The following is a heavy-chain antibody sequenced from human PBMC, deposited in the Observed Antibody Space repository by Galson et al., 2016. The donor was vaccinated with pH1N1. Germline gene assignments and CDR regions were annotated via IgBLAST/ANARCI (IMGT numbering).Heavy chain of an antibody. Sequence: SLRLSCAASGFTFSRHAMHWVRQAPGKGPEWVAVISYDGSNKYYADSVKGRFTISRDNSKNTLYLQMNSLTAEDTAVYYCATGLLAAAGTFDYWGQGTLVTVSS. CDR1: GFTFSRHA. V-gene: IGHV3-30*04. CDR2: ISYDGSNK. J-gene: IGHJ4*02. CDR3: ATGLLAAAGTFDY. D-gene: IGHD6-13*01.